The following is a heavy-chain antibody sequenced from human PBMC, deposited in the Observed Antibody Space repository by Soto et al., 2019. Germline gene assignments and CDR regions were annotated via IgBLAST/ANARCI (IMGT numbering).Heavy chain of an antibody. D-gene: IGHD5-12*01. Sequence: SVKVSCKTSGGTFSSYAISWVRQAPGQGLEWMGGIVPIVDTSTYAQKFQGRVTITADESTSTAYMELSSLRSDDTAIYYCVRVVAIAGYPDNWGQGTLVTVSS. V-gene: IGHV1-69*13. CDR1: GGTFSSYA. CDR2: IVPIVDTS. J-gene: IGHJ4*02. CDR3: VRVVAIAGYPDN.